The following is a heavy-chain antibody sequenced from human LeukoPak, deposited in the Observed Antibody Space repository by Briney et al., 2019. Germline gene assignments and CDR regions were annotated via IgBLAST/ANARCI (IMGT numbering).Heavy chain of an antibody. V-gene: IGHV3-23*01. CDR3: ARDEGSYYSSFDY. CDR1: GFTFSSYA. CDR2: ISGSGGST. J-gene: IGHJ4*02. D-gene: IGHD1-26*01. Sequence: GGSLRLSCAASGFTFSSYAMSWVRQAPGKGLEWVSAISGSGGSTYYADSVKGRFTISRDNSKNTLYLQMNSLRAEDTAVYYCARDEGSYYSSFDYWGQGTLVTVSS.